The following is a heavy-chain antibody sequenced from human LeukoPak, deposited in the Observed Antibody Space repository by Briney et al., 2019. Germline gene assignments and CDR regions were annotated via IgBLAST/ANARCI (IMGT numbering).Heavy chain of an antibody. D-gene: IGHD3-22*01. CDR2: IDQDGIEK. CDR3: ARGDDSSGYYYEAYYYGMNV. CDR1: EFTFSSYW. J-gene: IGHJ6*02. Sequence: GGSLRISCAASEFTFSSYWMSWVRQGPGKGLEWVANIDQDGIEKNYVDSVKGRFIITRDNAKKSLYLEMDSLRVEDTAVYYCARGDDSSGYYYEAYYYGMNVWGQGTTVTVSS. V-gene: IGHV3-7*01.